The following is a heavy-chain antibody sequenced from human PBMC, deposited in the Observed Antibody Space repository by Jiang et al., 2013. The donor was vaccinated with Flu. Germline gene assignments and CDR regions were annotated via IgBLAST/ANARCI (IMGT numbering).Heavy chain of an antibody. CDR3: AHRVLSGRYFDY. CDR1: GFSLSTSGVG. D-gene: IGHD2-15*01. CDR2: IYWDDDK. Sequence: KPTQTLTLTCTFSGFSLSTSGVGVGWIRQPPGKALEWLALIYWDDDKRYSPSLKSRLTITKDTSKNQVVLTMTNMDPVDTATYYCAHRVLSGRYFDYWGQGTLVTVSS. V-gene: IGHV2-5*02. J-gene: IGHJ4*02.